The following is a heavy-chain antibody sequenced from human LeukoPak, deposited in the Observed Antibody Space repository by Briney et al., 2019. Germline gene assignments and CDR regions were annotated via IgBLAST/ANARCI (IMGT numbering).Heavy chain of an antibody. Sequence: QPGGSLRLSCAASGFTFSSYGVHWVRQAPGKGLERVAVISYDGSNKYYADSVKGRFTISRDNSKNTLYLQMNSLRAEDTAVYYCAKDRDIVVVPAASFFDYWGQGTLVTVSS. CDR3: AKDRDIVVVPAASFFDY. CDR1: GFTFSSYG. CDR2: ISYDGSNK. V-gene: IGHV3-30*18. D-gene: IGHD2-2*01. J-gene: IGHJ4*02.